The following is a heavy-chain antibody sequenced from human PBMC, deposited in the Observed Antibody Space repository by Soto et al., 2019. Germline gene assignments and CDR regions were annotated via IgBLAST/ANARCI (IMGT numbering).Heavy chain of an antibody. CDR2: ISGSGGST. D-gene: IGHD3-10*01. Sequence: GESLKISCAASGFTFSSYAMSWVRQAPGKGLEWVSAISGSGGSTYYADSVKGRFTISRDNSKNTLYLQMNSLRAEDTAVDYCAKVVDYDGSGSRYNDYWGQGTLVTVSS. J-gene: IGHJ4*02. V-gene: IGHV3-23*01. CDR1: GFTFSSYA. CDR3: AKVVDYDGSGSRYNDY.